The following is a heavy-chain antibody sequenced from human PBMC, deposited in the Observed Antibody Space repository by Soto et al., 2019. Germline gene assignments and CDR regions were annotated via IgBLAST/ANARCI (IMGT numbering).Heavy chain of an antibody. J-gene: IGHJ6*02. CDR3: ARATPSVATLGYGMDV. Sequence: QVQLQESGPGLVKPSQTLSLTCTVSGGSINSGGYYWNWIRQHPGRGLEWMGYIYYTGSTYYNPSLKSRITFSIDTSRNQFSLKVNPVTAADTAVYYCARATPSVATLGYGMDVWGQGTTVVVSS. V-gene: IGHV4-31*03. D-gene: IGHD5-12*01. CDR2: IYYTGST. CDR1: GGSINSGGYY.